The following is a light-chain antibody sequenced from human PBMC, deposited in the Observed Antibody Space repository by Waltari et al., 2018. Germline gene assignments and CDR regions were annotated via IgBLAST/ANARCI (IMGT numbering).Light chain of an antibody. J-gene: IGLJ1*01. Sequence: QSVLTQPPSVSGAPGQRVTISCTGSSSNIGAGFNVHWYQHLPGAAPKLVIFSDNHRPSGVPDRFSGSKSGTSASLAITGRQAEDEADYYCQSYDRSLSGYVFGPGTKVTVL. V-gene: IGLV1-40*01. CDR1: SSNIGAGFN. CDR3: QSYDRSLSGYV. CDR2: SDN.